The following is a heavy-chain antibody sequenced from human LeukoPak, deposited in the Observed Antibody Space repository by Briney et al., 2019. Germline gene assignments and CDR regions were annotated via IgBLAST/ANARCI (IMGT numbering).Heavy chain of an antibody. CDR2: VNPSGGST. Sequence: ASVKVSCKASGGTFSSYAISWVRQAPGQGLEWMGIVNPSGGSTSYAQKFQGRVTMTRDTSTSTVYMELSSLRSEDTAVYYCARTVTARPYYFDYWGQGTLVTVSS. CDR1: GGTFSSYA. V-gene: IGHV1-46*01. CDR3: ARTVTARPYYFDY. D-gene: IGHD2-21*02. J-gene: IGHJ4*02.